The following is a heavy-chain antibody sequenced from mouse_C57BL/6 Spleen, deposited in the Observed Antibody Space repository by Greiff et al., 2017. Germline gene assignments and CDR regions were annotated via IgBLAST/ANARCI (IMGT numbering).Heavy chain of an antibody. Sequence: QVQLQQPGTELVKPGASVKLSCKASGYTFTSYWMHWVKQRPGQGLEWIGNINPSNGGTNYNAKFKSKATLTVDKSSSTAYMQLSSLTSEDSAVYYCARRTYYYGSSHYYAMDYWGQGTSVTVSS. V-gene: IGHV1-53*01. CDR1: GYTFTSYW. CDR2: INPSNGGT. J-gene: IGHJ4*01. D-gene: IGHD1-1*01. CDR3: ARRTYYYGSSHYYAMDY.